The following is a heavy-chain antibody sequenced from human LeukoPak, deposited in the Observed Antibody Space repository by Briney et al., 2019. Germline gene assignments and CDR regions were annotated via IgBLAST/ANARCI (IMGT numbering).Heavy chain of an antibody. CDR2: IVGDGGST. Sequence: GGSLRLSCAASGFTFSNAWMSWVRQAPGKGLEWVSAIVGDGGSTYYADSVKGRFTISRDNSNNTLYLQMNNLRAEDTAVYYCAKTHSSSWHPLDFWGQGTLVTASS. CDR3: AKTHSSSWHPLDF. V-gene: IGHV3-23*01. D-gene: IGHD6-13*01. J-gene: IGHJ4*02. CDR1: GFTFSNAW.